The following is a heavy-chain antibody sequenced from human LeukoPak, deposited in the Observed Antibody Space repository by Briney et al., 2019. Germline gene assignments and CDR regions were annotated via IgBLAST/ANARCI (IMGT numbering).Heavy chain of an antibody. V-gene: IGHV1-2*02. D-gene: IGHD2-15*01. CDR1: GYTFTGYY. J-gene: IGHJ5*02. Sequence: ASVKVSCKASGYTFTGYYMHWVRQAPGQGLEWMGSINPKSGCTNYAQKFQGRVTMTRDTSISTVYMELRRLRYDDTAAYYCARGPLEYCSGGTCYSGRNWFDPWGQGTLVTVSS. CDR2: INPKSGCT. CDR3: ARGPLEYCSGGTCYSGRNWFDP.